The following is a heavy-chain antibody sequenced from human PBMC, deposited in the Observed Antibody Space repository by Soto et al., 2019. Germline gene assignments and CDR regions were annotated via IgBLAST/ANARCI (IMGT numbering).Heavy chain of an antibody. D-gene: IGHD1-1*01. CDR1: GFSLSTSGVG. Sequence: QITLKESRPTLVEPTQTLTLTCTFSGFSLSTSGVGVGWVRQPPGKALEWLALLYWNDDRRYNPSLNNMITITKDTSKNQVVLTMTNMGPVDTGTYYCANYTTNTYMDVWGTGTTVTVSS. V-gene: IGHV2-5*04. CDR3: ANYTTNTYMDV. CDR2: LYWNDDR. J-gene: IGHJ6*03.